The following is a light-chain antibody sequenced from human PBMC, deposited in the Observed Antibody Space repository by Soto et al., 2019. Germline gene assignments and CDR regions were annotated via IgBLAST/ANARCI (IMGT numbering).Light chain of an antibody. V-gene: IGKV2-28*01. CDR1: QSLLHSNGYNY. CDR2: LGS. J-gene: IGKJ1*01. CDR3: MQALQTPT. Sequence: IVMTQSPLSLPVTPGEPASISCRCSQSLLHSNGYNYLDWYLQKPGQSPQLLIYLGSNRASGVPDRFSGSGSGTDFTLKISRVEAEDVGVYYCMQALQTPTFGQGTKVDIK.